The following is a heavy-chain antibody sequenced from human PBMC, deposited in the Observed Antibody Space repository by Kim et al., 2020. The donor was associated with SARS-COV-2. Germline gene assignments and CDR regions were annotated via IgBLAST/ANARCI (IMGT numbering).Heavy chain of an antibody. J-gene: IGHJ6*02. Sequence: GGSLRLSCAASGFTFSSYAMHWVRQAPGKGLEWVALISYDGSNKYNADSVKGRFTISRDNSQNTLYLQMNSLRAEDTAVYYCANTRSGSDYYGMGVLGQGTTVNASS. CDR3: ANTRSGSDYYGMGV. CDR1: GFTFSSYA. V-gene: IGHV3-30*18. CDR2: ISYDGSNK. D-gene: IGHD1-26*01.